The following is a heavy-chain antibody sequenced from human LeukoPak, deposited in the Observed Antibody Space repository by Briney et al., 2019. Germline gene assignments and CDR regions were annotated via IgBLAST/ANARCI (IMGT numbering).Heavy chain of an antibody. CDR3: AKENYDILTGYRVSYYFDY. V-gene: IGHV3-23*01. CDR1: GFTFSSFA. D-gene: IGHD3-9*01. CDR2: ISGSGGST. Sequence: PGGSLRLSCAASGFTFSSFAMSWVRQAPGKGLEWVSAISGSGGSTYYADSVKGRFTISRDNSKNTLYLQMNSLRAEDTAVYYCAKENYDILTGYRVSYYFDYWGQGTLVTVSS. J-gene: IGHJ4*02.